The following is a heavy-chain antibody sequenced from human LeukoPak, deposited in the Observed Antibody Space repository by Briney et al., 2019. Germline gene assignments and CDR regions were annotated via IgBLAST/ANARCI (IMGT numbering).Heavy chain of an antibody. CDR3: AKDGVALRYFDWLLLN. CDR1: GFTFSSYA. V-gene: IGHV3-30*18. D-gene: IGHD3-9*01. Sequence: PGGSLRLSCAASGFTFSSYAMHWVRHAPGKGLEWVSVISYDGSNKYYADSVKGRFTISRDNSKNTLYLQMNSLRAEDTAVYYCAKDGVALRYFDWLLLNWGQGTLVTVSS. CDR2: ISYDGSNK. J-gene: IGHJ4*02.